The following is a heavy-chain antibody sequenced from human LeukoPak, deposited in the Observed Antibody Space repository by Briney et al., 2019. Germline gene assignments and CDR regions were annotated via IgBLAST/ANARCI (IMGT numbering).Heavy chain of an antibody. V-gene: IGHV1-24*01. CDR3: TGGSTWSLFDY. CDR1: GYTLTELS. J-gene: IGHJ4*02. Sequence: ASVKVSCKVSGYTLTELSMHWVRQAPGKGLEWMGGFDPEDGETFYARKFQGRVTMTEDTSTDTTYMEVSSLRSEDTAVYYCTGGSTWSLFDYWGQGTLVTVSS. D-gene: IGHD6-13*01. CDR2: FDPEDGET.